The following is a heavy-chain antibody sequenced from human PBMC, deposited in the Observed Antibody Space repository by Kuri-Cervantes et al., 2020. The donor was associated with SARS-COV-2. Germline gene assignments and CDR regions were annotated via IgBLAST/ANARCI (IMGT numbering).Heavy chain of an antibody. D-gene: IGHD1-26*01. J-gene: IGHJ4*02. Sequence: LSLTCAASGFTFSHYGIHWVRQAPGKGLEWVAVISFDGSNKYYGDSVKGRFTISRDNSKNMLYLQMGSLRADDTAVYYCAREKLYSGSHIDYWGQGTLVTVSS. CDR3: AREKLYSGSHIDY. CDR1: GFTFSHYG. V-gene: IGHV3-30-3*01. CDR2: ISFDGSNK.